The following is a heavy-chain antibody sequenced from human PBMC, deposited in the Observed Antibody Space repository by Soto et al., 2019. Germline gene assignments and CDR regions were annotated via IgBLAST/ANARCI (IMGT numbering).Heavy chain of an antibody. Sequence: EVQLVQSGGGLVKPGGSLRLSCTASGFTFNNAWMGWVRQAPGKGLEWVGRIITKSEGGTTDYAAPVKGRFSISRDDSKNTLFLQMNSLKTEDTAVYYCTTDYHDRSGPPLTGHFWGQGTLVTVSS. CDR2: IITKSEGGTT. J-gene: IGHJ4*02. CDR3: TTDYHDRSGPPLTGHF. D-gene: IGHD3-22*01. V-gene: IGHV3-15*01. CDR1: GFTFNNAW.